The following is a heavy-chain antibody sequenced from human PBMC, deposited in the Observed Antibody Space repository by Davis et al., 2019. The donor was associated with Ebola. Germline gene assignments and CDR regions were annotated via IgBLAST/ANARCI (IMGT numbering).Heavy chain of an antibody. CDR3: GGAWD. Sequence: GESLKISCAASGFTFSNYDMTWVRQAPGKGLDWVSRISSNGATTYYADSVRGRFTISRHNSRNTLYLQMNSLRADDTAVYYCGGAWDWGQGTLATVSS. CDR1: GFTFSNYD. CDR2: ISSNGATT. D-gene: IGHD1-26*01. V-gene: IGHV3-23*01. J-gene: IGHJ4*02.